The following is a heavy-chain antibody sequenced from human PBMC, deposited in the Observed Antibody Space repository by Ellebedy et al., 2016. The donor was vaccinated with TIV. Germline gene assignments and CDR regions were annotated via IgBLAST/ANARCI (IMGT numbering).Heavy chain of an antibody. CDR2: ISYDGSNK. CDR1: GFTFSSYG. V-gene: IGHV3-30*03. CDR3: ARDPLGRFYFDY. Sequence: GGSLRLSXAASGFTFSSYGMHWVRQAPGKGLEWVAVISYDGSNKYYADSVKGRFTISRDNSKNTLYLQMNSLRAEDTAVYYCARDPLGRFYFDYWGQGTLVTVSS. J-gene: IGHJ4*02. D-gene: IGHD3-16*01.